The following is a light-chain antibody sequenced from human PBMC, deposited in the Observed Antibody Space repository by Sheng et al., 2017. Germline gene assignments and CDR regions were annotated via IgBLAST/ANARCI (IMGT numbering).Light chain of an antibody. CDR2: GAS. CDR3: QQYVTSRT. V-gene: IGKV3-20*01. CDR1: QSVSSNS. Sequence: EIVMTQSPATLSVPPGERATLSCRASQSVSSNSLAWYQQRPGQAPRLLIYGASRRATGIPDRFSGSGSGTDFTLTITRLEPEDSALYYCQQYVTSRTFGQGTKVEIK. J-gene: IGKJ1*01.